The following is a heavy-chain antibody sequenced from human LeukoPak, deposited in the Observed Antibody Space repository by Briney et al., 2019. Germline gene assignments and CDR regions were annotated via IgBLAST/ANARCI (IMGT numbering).Heavy chain of an antibody. D-gene: IGHD3-10*01. V-gene: IGHV3-30*04. CDR1: GFTFSSYA. J-gene: IGHJ4*02. CDR2: ISYDGSNK. Sequence: GRSLRLSCAASGFTFSSYAMHWVRQAPGKGLEWVAIISYDGSNKSYADSVKGRFTTSRDNAKNTLYLQMNSLRADDTAVYYCAREWSGFGELPDNWGQGPWSPSP. CDR3: AREWSGFGELPDN.